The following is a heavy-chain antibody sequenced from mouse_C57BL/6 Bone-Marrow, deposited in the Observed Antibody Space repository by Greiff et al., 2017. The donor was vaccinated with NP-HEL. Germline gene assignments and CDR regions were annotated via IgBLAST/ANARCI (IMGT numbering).Heavy chain of an antibody. J-gene: IGHJ4*01. D-gene: IGHD2-12*01. CDR2: ISSGSSTI. CDR1: GFTFSDYG. CDR3: ARRYRGLYYYARDY. V-gene: IGHV5-17*01. Sequence: EVKLVESGGGLVKPGGSLKLSCAASGFTFSDYGMHWVRQAPEKGLEWVAYISSGSSTIYYADTVKGRFTISRDNAKNTLFLQMTSLRSEDTAMYYCARRYRGLYYYARDYWGQGTSVTVSS.